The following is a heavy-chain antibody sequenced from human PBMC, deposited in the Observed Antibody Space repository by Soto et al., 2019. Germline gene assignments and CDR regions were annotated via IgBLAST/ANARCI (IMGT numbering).Heavy chain of an antibody. CDR2: INSDGSST. D-gene: IGHD3-22*01. CDR1: GFTFSSYW. CDR3: ARAGYYDSSGYYYYYYYGMDV. J-gene: IGHJ6*02. V-gene: IGHV3-74*01. Sequence: PGGSLRLSCAASGFTFSSYWMHWVRQAPGKGLVWVSRINSDGSSTSYADSVKGRFTISRDNAKNTLYLQMSSLRAEDTAVYYCARAGYYDSSGYYYYYYYGMDVWGQGTTVTVSS.